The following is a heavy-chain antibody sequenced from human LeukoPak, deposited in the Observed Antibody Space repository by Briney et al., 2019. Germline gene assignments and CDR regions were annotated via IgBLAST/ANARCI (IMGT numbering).Heavy chain of an antibody. V-gene: IGHV3-30-3*01. J-gene: IGHJ4*02. CDR2: ISYDGSNK. D-gene: IGHD3-10*01. CDR3: ARDEELGNSEFDY. Sequence: GRSLRLSCAASGFTFSSYAMHWVRQAPGKGLEWVAVISYDGSNKYYADSVKGRFTISRDNSKNTLYLQMNSLRAEDTAVYYCARDEELGNSEFDYWGQGTLVTVSS. CDR1: GFTFSSYA.